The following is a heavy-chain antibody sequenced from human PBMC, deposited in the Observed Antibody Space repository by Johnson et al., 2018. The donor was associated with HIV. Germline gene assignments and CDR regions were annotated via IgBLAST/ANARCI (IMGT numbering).Heavy chain of an antibody. D-gene: IGHD6-6*01. CDR1: GFTFSSYS. V-gene: IGHV3-30*14. Sequence: HEQLVESGGGLVQPEESLRLSCAASGFTFSSYSMHWVRQAPGKGLEWVALTSYDESDKFYADSVKGRFIISRDNPRNTLYLQINSLRAGDTAVYYCARGSGSSIGARGAFDIWGQGTMVTVSS. CDR2: TSYDESDK. CDR3: ARGSGSSIGARGAFDI. J-gene: IGHJ3*02.